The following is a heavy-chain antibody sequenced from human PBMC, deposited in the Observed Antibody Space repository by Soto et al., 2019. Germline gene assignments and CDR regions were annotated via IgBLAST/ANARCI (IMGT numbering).Heavy chain of an antibody. CDR2: IYYIGST. D-gene: IGHD2-21*02. V-gene: IGHV4-30-4*01. CDR1: GGSISSGDYY. CDR3: ARAEYCGGDCYSGLGAGIDY. Sequence: SETLSLTCTVSGGSISSGDYYWSWIRQPPGKGLEWIGYIYYIGSTYYNPSLKSRVTISVDTSKNRFSLKLSSVTAADTSVYYCARAEYCGGDCYSGLGAGIDYWGQGTLVTVSS. J-gene: IGHJ4*02.